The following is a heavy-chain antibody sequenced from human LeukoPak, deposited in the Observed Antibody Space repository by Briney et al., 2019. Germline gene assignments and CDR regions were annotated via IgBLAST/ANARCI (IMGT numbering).Heavy chain of an antibody. CDR1: GFTFSSYA. V-gene: IGHV3-30*04. J-gene: IGHJ3*02. CDR3: ARDEAAAAVGAFDI. CDR2: ISYDGSNK. D-gene: IGHD6-13*01. Sequence: PGGSLRLSCAASGFTFSSYAMHWVRQAPGKGLEWVAVISYDGSNKYYADSVKGRFTISRDNSKNTLYLQMNSLRAEDTAVYYCARDEAAAAVGAFDIWGQGTMVTVSP.